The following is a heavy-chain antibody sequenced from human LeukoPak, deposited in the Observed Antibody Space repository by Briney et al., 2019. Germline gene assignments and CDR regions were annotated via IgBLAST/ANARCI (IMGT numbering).Heavy chain of an antibody. CDR3: ARATGYPN. Sequence: PGGSLRLSCAASGFTFNIYWMSWVRQAPGEGLEWVANIKQDGSEKYYVDSVKGRFTISRDNAKNSLYLQMSSLRAEDTAVYYCARATGYPNWGQGTLVTVSS. CDR1: GFTFNIYW. J-gene: IGHJ4*02. CDR2: IKQDGSEK. V-gene: IGHV3-7*01. D-gene: IGHD3-9*01.